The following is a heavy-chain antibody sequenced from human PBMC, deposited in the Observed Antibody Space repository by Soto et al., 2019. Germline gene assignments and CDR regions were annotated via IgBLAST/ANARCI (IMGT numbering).Heavy chain of an antibody. V-gene: IGHV4-31*03. D-gene: IGHD3-10*01. CDR3: ARDRPMVRGVKPTHYYGMDV. J-gene: IGHJ6*02. CDR1: GGSISSGGYY. CDR2: IYYSGST. Sequence: QVQLQESGPGLVKPSQTLSLTCTVSGGSISSGGYYWSWIRQHPGKGLEWIGYIYYSGSTYYNPSLKSRVTISVDTSKNQSPLKLSSVTAADTAVYYCARDRPMVRGVKPTHYYGMDVWGQGTTVTVSS.